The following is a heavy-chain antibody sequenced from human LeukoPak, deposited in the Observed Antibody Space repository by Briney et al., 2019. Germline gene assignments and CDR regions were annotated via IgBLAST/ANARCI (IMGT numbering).Heavy chain of an antibody. CDR2: ISSTSSYI. CDR3: AKDRSSSTNVGDY. Sequence: PGGSLRLSCAASGFTFSSYSMNWVRQAPGKGLEWVSSISSTSSYIYYADSVKGRFTISRDNSMNTLYLQMNSLRAEDTAVYYCAKDRSSSTNVGDYWGQGALVTVSS. J-gene: IGHJ4*02. V-gene: IGHV3-21*04. D-gene: IGHD2-2*01. CDR1: GFTFSSYS.